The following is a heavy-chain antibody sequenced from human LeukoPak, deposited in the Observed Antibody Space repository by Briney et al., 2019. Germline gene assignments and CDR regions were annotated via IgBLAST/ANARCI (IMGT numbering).Heavy chain of an antibody. J-gene: IGHJ4*02. V-gene: IGHV1-46*01. Sequence: GASVKVSCKASGYTFTSYYMHWVRQAPGQGLEWMGIINPSGGSTSYAQKFQGRVTMTRDTSTSTVYMELSSLRSEDTAVYYCASLSGYSYTDLGVDYWGQGTLVTVPS. D-gene: IGHD5-18*01. CDR3: ASLSGYSYTDLGVDY. CDR1: GYTFTSYY. CDR2: INPSGGST.